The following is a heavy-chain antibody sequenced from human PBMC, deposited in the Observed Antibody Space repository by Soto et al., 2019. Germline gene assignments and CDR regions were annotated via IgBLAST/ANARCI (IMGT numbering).Heavy chain of an antibody. D-gene: IGHD3-10*01. Sequence: ASVKVSCKASGYTFTSYGISWVRQAPGQGLEWMGWISAYNGNTNYAQKLQGRVTMTTDTSTSTAYMELRSLRSDDTAVYYCARDYVDSDPDFGELLWPINAFDIWGQGTMVTVSS. CDR2: ISAYNGNT. V-gene: IGHV1-18*01. CDR3: ARDYVDSDPDFGELLWPINAFDI. J-gene: IGHJ3*02. CDR1: GYTFTSYG.